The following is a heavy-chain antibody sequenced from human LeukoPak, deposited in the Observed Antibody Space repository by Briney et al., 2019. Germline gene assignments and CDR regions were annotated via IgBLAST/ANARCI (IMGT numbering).Heavy chain of an antibody. CDR1: GFTFSSYE. CDR2: ISSSGSTI. D-gene: IGHD4-17*01. V-gene: IGHV3-48*03. CDR3: ARVSSYGAFRVDYFDY. J-gene: IGHJ4*02. Sequence: PGGSLRLSCAASGFTFSSYEMNWVRQAPGKGLEWVSYISSSGSTIYYADSVKGRFTISRDNAKNSLYLQMNSLRAEDTAVYYCARVSSYGAFRVDYFDYWGQGTLVTVSS.